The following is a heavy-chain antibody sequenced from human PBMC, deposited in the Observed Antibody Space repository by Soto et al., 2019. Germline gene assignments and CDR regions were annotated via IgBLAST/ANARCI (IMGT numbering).Heavy chain of an antibody. Sequence: GGSLRLSCVGSGFTFSNSEINWVRQAPGKGLEWISYIRHSAHIYYADAVKGRFTIYRDNAKNSVYLQMNSLRVEDTAVYYCAKERGPEVSATRVGDVSGQVRLATDSS. CDR2: IRHSAHI. J-gene: IGHJ3*01. D-gene: IGHD1-26*01. V-gene: IGHV3-48*03. CDR1: GFTFSNSE. CDR3: AKERGPEVSATRVGDV.